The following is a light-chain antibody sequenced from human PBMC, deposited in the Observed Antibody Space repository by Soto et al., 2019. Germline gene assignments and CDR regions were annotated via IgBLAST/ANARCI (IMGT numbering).Light chain of an antibody. CDR3: QQDFGSSWT. J-gene: IGKJ1*01. V-gene: IGKV3-20*01. Sequence: EIVLTQSPGTLSSSPGERATLSCRASQSIDNRYLAWYQHKPGQAPRLLIYATSSRATGIPDRFGGSGSGTDFTLTINRLEPEDFAVYYCQQDFGSSWTFGKGTKVDIK. CDR1: QSIDNRY. CDR2: ATS.